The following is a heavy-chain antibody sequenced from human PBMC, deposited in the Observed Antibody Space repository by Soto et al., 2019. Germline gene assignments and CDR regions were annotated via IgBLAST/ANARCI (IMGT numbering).Heavy chain of an antibody. J-gene: IGHJ4*02. CDR2: ISAHNGNT. CDR1: GYAFTTYG. CDR3: ARGRYGDY. D-gene: IGHD1-1*01. Sequence: QVHLVQSGAEVKKPGASVKVSCQASGYAFTTYGITWVRQAPGQGLEWMGWISAHNGNTNYAQKLQGRVTVTRDTSTRTAYMELRSLRSDDTAVDYCARGRYGDYWGEGARVTVSS. V-gene: IGHV1-18*01.